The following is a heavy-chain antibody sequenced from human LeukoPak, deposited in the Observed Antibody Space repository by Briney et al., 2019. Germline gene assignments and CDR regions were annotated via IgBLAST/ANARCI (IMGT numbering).Heavy chain of an antibody. D-gene: IGHD3-22*01. CDR2: IRHDGSYQ. CDR3: AKNRDSSDYPRDFDY. CDR1: GFTFSTYG. Sequence: PGGSLRLSCAASGFTFSTYGIHWVRQTPGKGLEWVAFIRHDGSYQQYADSVKGRFTVSRDNSKDTVYLQMNSLRTEDTAVYYCAKNRDSSDYPRDFDYWGQGTLVTVSS. V-gene: IGHV3-30*02. J-gene: IGHJ4*02.